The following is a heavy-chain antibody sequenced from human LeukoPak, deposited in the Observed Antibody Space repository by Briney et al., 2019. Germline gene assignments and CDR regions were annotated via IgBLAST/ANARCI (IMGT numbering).Heavy chain of an antibody. Sequence: SETLSLTCAVSGGSISSSNWWSWVRQPPGKVLEWTGSIDHSGSTYYNPSLKSRITISVDTSKNQFSLKLSSVTAADTAVYYCARDSALAQAVMFDYWGQGTLVTVSS. CDR1: GGSISSSNW. D-gene: IGHD6-19*01. J-gene: IGHJ4*02. CDR2: IDHSGST. V-gene: IGHV4-4*02. CDR3: ARDSALAQAVMFDY.